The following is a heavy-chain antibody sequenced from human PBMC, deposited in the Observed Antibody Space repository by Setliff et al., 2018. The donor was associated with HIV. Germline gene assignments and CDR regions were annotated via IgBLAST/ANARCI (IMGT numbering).Heavy chain of an antibody. CDR3: ARESGIVGAQGFDY. J-gene: IGHJ4*02. CDR2: FYETGYT. D-gene: IGHD1-26*01. CDR1: GDFFSSDYY. V-gene: IGHV4-38-2*02. Sequence: PSETLSLTCTVSGDFFSSDYYWGWIRQSPGKGLEWIGSFYETGYTYYNPSLRSRVSLSVDTSKRQFSLNLSSVTAADSAMYYCARESGIVGAQGFDYWSQGTLVTVSS.